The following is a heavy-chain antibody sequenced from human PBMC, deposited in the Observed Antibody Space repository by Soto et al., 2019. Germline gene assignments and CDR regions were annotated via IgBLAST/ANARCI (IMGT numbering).Heavy chain of an antibody. CDR3: ARGWGGYFDL. CDR2: IYYSGST. Sequence: QVQLQESGPGLVKPSETLSLTCTVSGGSISSYYWSWIRQPPGKGLEWIGYIYYSGSTNYNPSLKCRVTISVDTSKNQSSLKLSSVTAADTAVYYCARGWGGYFDLWGRGTLVTVSS. J-gene: IGHJ2*01. CDR1: GGSISSYY. D-gene: IGHD1-26*01. V-gene: IGHV4-59*01.